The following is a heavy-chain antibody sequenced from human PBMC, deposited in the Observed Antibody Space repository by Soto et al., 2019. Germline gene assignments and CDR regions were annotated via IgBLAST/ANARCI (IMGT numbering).Heavy chain of an antibody. J-gene: IGHJ5*02. CDR2: ISGFNDDT. D-gene: IGHD3-10*01. V-gene: IGHV1-18*01. Sequence: ASVKVSCKASGYTFTSYGISWVRQAPGQGLEWMGWISGFNDDTNHAQKLQGRVTMTKDTSTSTAYMELGSLKSDDTAVYYCARSGSYYPARNWFGPWGQGTLVTVSS. CDR3: ARSGSYYPARNWFGP. CDR1: GYTFTSYG.